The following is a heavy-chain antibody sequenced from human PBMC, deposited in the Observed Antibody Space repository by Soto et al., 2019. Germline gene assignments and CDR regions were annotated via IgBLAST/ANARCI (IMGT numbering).Heavy chain of an antibody. D-gene: IGHD3-9*01. J-gene: IGHJ6*02. CDR1: GGSISSSNW. Sequence: SETLSLTCAVSGGSISSSNWWSWVRQPPGKGLEWIGEIYHSGSTNYNPSLKSRVTISVDKSKNQFSLKLSSVTAADTAVYYCARDQPTVLRYFDWLSQGGMDVWGQGTTVTVSS. CDR3: ARDQPTVLRYFDWLSQGGMDV. V-gene: IGHV4-4*02. CDR2: IYHSGST.